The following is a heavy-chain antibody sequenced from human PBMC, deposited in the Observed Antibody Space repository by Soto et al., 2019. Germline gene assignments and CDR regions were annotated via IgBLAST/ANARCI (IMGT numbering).Heavy chain of an antibody. D-gene: IGHD3-22*01. V-gene: IGHV4-59*12. J-gene: IGHJ4*01. CDR2: VYYSGST. Sequence: PSETLSLTCTVPGGSISNYSWSWIRQPPGKGLEWIGYVYYSGSTNYNPSLKSRVTISVDRSKNQFSLKLSSVTAADTAVYYCARASPYYSDSSGPIDYWGQGTLVTVSS. CDR1: GGSISNYS. CDR3: ARASPYYSDSSGPIDY.